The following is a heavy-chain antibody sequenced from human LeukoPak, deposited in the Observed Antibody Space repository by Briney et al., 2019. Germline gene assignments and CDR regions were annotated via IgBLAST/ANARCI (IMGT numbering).Heavy chain of an antibody. CDR1: GYTFTSYG. CDR3: ARLRYCSGGSCYGVDY. D-gene: IGHD2-15*01. CDR2: ISAYNGNT. J-gene: IGHJ4*02. V-gene: IGHV1-18*01. Sequence: ASVKVSCKASGYTFTSYGISWVRQAPGQGLERMGWISAYNGNTNYAQKLQGRVTMTTDTSTSTAYMELRSLRSDDAAVYYCARLRYCSGGSCYGVDYWGQGTLVTVSS.